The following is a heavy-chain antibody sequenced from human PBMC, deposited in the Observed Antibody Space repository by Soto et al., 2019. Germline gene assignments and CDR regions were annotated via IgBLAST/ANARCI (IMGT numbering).Heavy chain of an antibody. CDR3: ARPTAVPNTLRMRYFFDY. J-gene: IGHJ4*02. CDR2: VYYSGTT. Sequence: SSETLSLTCAVSGGSVNDKTCYWCLIRQPPKKSLEWIGYVYYSGTTNYNPSLKSRVTISADMSKNRFSLSLSPVTTADTAIYYCARPTAVPNTLRMRYFFDYWGQGXQVTVYS. V-gene: IGHV4-61*01. CDR1: GGSVNDKTCY. D-gene: IGHD4-17*01.